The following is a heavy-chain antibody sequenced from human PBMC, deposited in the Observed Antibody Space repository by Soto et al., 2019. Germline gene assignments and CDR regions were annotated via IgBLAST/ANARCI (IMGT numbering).Heavy chain of an antibody. CDR1: GLTVSGKKY. V-gene: IGHV3-53*01. Sequence: EVQLVESGGGLIQPGGSLRLSCDASGLTVSGKKYVAWVRQAPGKGPEWVSGVYDLDGTYYADSVRGRFTTSIGNSRTTVWLQMRDLRTEDMALYFCATWHLREHAYDSWGRGTMVTVSS. J-gene: IGHJ3*02. D-gene: IGHD5-12*01. CDR3: ATWHLREHAYDS. CDR2: VYDLDGT.